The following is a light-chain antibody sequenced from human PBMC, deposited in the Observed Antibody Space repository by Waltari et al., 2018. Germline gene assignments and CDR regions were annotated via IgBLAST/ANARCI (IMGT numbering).Light chain of an antibody. V-gene: IGKV3-20*01. Sequence: EIVLTQSPGTLSLSPGERATLSCRASQSVSRTLAWYQQKPSQAPRLLIYGASTRATGIPERFSGGGSGTDFSLTISRLEPEDFAVYYCQHYVSLPATFGQGTKVEIK. CDR3: QHYVSLPAT. J-gene: IGKJ1*01. CDR1: QSVSRT. CDR2: GAS.